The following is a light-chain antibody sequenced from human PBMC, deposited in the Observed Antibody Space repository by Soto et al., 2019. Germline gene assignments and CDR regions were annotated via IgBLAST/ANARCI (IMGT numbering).Light chain of an antibody. J-gene: IGKJ4*01. CDR3: QQYGDWPLT. V-gene: IGKV3-15*01. Sequence: EIVMTQSPVTLSVSPGERATLSCRASQSVRSTYLAWYQQKPGQAPRLLIFGVSNRAAGIPARFSGSGSGTEFTLTIRSMQSEDFAVYYCQQYGDWPLTFGGGTKVDI. CDR2: GVS. CDR1: QSVRSTY.